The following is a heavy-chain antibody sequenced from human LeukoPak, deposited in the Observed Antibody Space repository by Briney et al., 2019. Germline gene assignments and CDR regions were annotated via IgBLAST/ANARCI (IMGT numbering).Heavy chain of an antibody. CDR3: AREDDFWSGYSGFDY. D-gene: IGHD3-3*01. CDR1: GFTFSSYS. Sequence: PGGSLRLSCAASGFTFSSYSMNWVRQAPGKGLEWVSSISSSSSYIYYADSVKGRFTISRDNAKNSLYLQMNSLRAEDTAVYYCAREDDFWSGYSGFDYWGQGTLVTVSS. V-gene: IGHV3-21*01. CDR2: ISSSSSYI. J-gene: IGHJ4*02.